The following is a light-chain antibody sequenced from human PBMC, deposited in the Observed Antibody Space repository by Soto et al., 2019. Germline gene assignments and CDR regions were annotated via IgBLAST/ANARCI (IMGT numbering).Light chain of an antibody. CDR2: KAS. Sequence: DIQMTQSPSTLSASVGDRVTITCRASQSISSWSAWYQQKPGKAPNLLIFKASSLESGVPSRFSGSGSGTEFTLTISSLQPDDFATYYCQQYVSYPLTFGGGTNVEIK. CDR1: QSISSW. J-gene: IGKJ4*01. V-gene: IGKV1-5*03. CDR3: QQYVSYPLT.